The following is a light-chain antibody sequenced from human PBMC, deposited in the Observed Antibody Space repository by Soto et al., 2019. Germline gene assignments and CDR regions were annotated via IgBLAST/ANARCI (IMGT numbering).Light chain of an antibody. J-gene: IGKJ1*01. Sequence: EIVLTQSPGTLSLSPGERATLSCRADQSVNNNYLTWYQQRPGQAPRRLIYRASRRATGIPDRFSGSGSGTDFTLTISRLEPEDFALYYCQQYGRSWTFGQGTKVEIK. CDR2: RAS. CDR1: QSVNNNY. V-gene: IGKV3-20*01. CDR3: QQYGRSWT.